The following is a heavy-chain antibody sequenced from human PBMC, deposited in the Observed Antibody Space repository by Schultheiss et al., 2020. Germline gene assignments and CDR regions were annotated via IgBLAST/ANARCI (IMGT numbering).Heavy chain of an antibody. Sequence: SVKVSCKASGYTFTGYYMHWVRQAPGQGLEWMGGIIPIFGTANYAQKFQGRVTITADESTSTAYMELSSLRSEDTAVYYCARGGEYYDFWSGYGPYYGMDVWGQGTTLTVSS. CDR3: ARGGEYYDFWSGYGPYYGMDV. J-gene: IGHJ6*02. CDR2: IIPIFGTA. CDR1: GYTFTGYY. D-gene: IGHD3-3*01. V-gene: IGHV1-69*13.